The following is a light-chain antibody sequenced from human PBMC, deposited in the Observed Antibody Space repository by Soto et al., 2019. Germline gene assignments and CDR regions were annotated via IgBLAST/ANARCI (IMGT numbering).Light chain of an antibody. J-gene: IGLJ2*01. CDR1: SSDVGGYNY. V-gene: IGLV2-14*01. CDR3: SSYTSSSTVV. Sequence: SVLTQPASVSGSPGQSITISCTGTSSDVGGYNYVSWYQQHPGKAPKLMIYDVSNRPSGVSNRFSGSKSGHTXXXTIFGLXAEDEADYYCSSYTSSSTVVFGGGTXXTVL. CDR2: DVS.